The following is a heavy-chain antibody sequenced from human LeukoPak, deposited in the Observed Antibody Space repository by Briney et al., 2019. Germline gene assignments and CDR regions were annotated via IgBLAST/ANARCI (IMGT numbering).Heavy chain of an antibody. CDR3: ARDHDSSGYIDY. Sequence: PGGSLRLSCAASGFTFSSYAMHWVRQAPGKGLGWVTVISYDGSNKYYADSVKGRFTISRDNSQNTLYLQMNSLRAEDTAVYYCARDHDSSGYIDYWGQGTLVTVSS. D-gene: IGHD3-22*01. V-gene: IGHV3-30*04. J-gene: IGHJ4*02. CDR2: ISYDGSNK. CDR1: GFTFSSYA.